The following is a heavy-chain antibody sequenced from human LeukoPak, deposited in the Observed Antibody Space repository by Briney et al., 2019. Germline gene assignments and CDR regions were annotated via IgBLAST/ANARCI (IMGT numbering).Heavy chain of an antibody. J-gene: IGHJ4*02. CDR3: ARAEPRAQLWLRDGDC. V-gene: IGHV1-2*02. D-gene: IGHD5-18*01. CDR2: INPNSGGT. CDR1: GYTFTGYY. Sequence: ASVKVSCKASGYTFTGYYMHWVRQAPGQGLEWMGWINPNSGGTNYAQKFQGRVTMTRDTSISTAYMELSRLRSDDTAVYYCARAEPRAQLWLRDGDCWGQGTLATVSS.